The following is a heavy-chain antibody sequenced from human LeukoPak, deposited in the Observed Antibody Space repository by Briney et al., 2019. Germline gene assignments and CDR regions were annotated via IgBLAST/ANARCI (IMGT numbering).Heavy chain of an antibody. D-gene: IGHD1-1*01. V-gene: IGHV3-21*01. CDR1: GLTISNNW. CDR3: ARTGYEPFDY. CDR2: ISSSSSYI. Sequence: GGSLRLSCADSGLTISNNWMNWVRQATGKGLEWVSSISSSSSYIYYADSVKGRFTISRDNAKNSLYLQMNSLRAEDTAVYYCARTGYEPFDYWGQGTLVTVSS. J-gene: IGHJ4*02.